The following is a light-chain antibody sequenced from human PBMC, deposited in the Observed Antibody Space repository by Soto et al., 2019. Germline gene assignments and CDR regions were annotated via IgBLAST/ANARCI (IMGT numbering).Light chain of an antibody. CDR2: KTS. CDR3: QQYNTYWT. V-gene: IGKV1-5*03. J-gene: IGKJ1*01. CDR1: QSNRSW. Sequence: DIQMTQSPSTLSTSIGDRVTITCRASQSNRSWLAWYQQKPGKAPKLLIYKTSILESGVTSRFSGSGSGTEFSLNISSLQPEDFATYYCQQYNTYWTFAQGTKVEIK.